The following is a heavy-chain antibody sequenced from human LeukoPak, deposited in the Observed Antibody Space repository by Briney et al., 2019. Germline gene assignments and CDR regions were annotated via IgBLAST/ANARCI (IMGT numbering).Heavy chain of an antibody. J-gene: IGHJ4*02. CDR1: GYTFTSYG. CDR3: AREREDDSSGYSGY. Sequence: ASVKVSCKASGYTFTSYGISWVRQAPGQGLEWMGWISAYNGNTNYAQKLQGRVTMTTDTSTSTAYMELRSLRSNDTAVYYCAREREDDSSGYSGYWGQGTLVTVSS. V-gene: IGHV1-18*01. CDR2: ISAYNGNT. D-gene: IGHD3-22*01.